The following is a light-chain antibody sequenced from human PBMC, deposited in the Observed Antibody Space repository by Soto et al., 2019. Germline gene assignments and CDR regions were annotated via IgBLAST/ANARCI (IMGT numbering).Light chain of an antibody. CDR2: LSSDGSH. V-gene: IGLV4-69*01. J-gene: IGLJ2*01. Sequence: QSVLTQSPSASASLGASVKLTCTLSSGHSSYAIAGHQQQPEKGPRYLMKLSSDGSHSKGDGIPDRFSGSSSGAERYLTISSLQSEDEADYYCQTWDTGARVVFGGGTKVTVL. CDR3: QTWDTGARVV. CDR1: SGHSSYA.